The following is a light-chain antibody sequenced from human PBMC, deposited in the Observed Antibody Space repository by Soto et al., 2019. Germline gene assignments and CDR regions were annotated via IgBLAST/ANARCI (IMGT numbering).Light chain of an antibody. CDR1: RYIGTW. Sequence: DIRITQSPSTLSAFVGERVTIACRASRYIGTWLAWYQQKPGKAPNLLIYKASNLESGVPSRFSGSGSGTDFTLTISNLQPGDFATYYCQQSYSTPITFGQGTRLEVK. J-gene: IGKJ5*01. V-gene: IGKV1-5*03. CDR3: QQSYSTPIT. CDR2: KAS.